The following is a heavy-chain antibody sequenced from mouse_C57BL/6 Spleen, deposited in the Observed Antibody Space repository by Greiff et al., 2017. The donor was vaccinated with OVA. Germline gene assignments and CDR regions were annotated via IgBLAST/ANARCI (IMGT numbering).Heavy chain of an antibody. CDR1: GYTFTSYW. V-gene: IGHV1-64*01. J-gene: IGHJ2*01. D-gene: IGHD5-2*01. Sequence: QVQLQQPGAELVKPGASVKLSCKASGYTFTSYWMHWVKQRPGQGLEWIGMIHPNSGSTNYNEKFKSKATLTVDKSSSTAYMQLSSQTSEDSAVYYCAREYREDGDYFDYWGQGTTLTVSS. CDR2: IHPNSGST. CDR3: AREYREDGDYFDY.